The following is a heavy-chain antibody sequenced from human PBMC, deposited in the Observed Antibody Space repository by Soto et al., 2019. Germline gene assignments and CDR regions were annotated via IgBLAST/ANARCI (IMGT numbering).Heavy chain of an antibody. CDR3: ARGGHLYSSSWYGGYYYYGMDV. J-gene: IGHJ6*02. CDR1: GYTFTGYY. D-gene: IGHD6-13*01. V-gene: IGHV1-2*02. Sequence: QVQLVQSGAEVKKPGASVKVSCKASGYTFTGYYMHWVRQAPGQGLEWMGWINPNSGGTNYAQKFQGRVTMTRDTSISTASMEVSRRRCDDTAVYYCARGGHLYSSSWYGGYYYYGMDVWGQGTTVTVSS. CDR2: INPNSGGT.